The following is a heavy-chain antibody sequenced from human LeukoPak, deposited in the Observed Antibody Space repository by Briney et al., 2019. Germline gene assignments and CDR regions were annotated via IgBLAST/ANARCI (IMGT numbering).Heavy chain of an antibody. CDR2: IYYSGST. V-gene: IGHV4-39*07. D-gene: IGHD1-1*01. CDR3: ARGDHRTGEFDY. CDR1: GGSISSSSYY. Sequence: PSETLSLTCTVSGGSISSSSYYWGWIRQPPGKGLEGIGSIYYSGSTYYNPSLKRRVTISVDTSKNQFSLKLSSVTAADTAVYYCARGDHRTGEFDYWGQGTLVTVSS. J-gene: IGHJ4*02.